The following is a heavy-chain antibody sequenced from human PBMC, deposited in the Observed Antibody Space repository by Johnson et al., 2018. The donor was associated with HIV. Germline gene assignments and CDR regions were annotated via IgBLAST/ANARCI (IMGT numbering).Heavy chain of an antibody. CDR1: GFTFSDAW. Sequence: MQLVESGGGLVQPGGSLRLSCEASGFTFSDAWMNWVRQVPGKGLEWVARIKSKTDGETTDYAAPVKGRFTISREDSKNTLYLQMNSLKADDTAVYYCTTAAAAPYAFDIWGQGTMVTVSS. CDR2: IKSKTDGETT. V-gene: IGHV3-15*01. CDR3: TTAAAAPYAFDI. D-gene: IGHD6-13*01. J-gene: IGHJ3*02.